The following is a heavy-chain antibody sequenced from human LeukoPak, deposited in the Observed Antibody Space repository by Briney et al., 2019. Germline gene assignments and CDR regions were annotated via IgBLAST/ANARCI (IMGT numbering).Heavy chain of an antibody. D-gene: IGHD3-22*01. J-gene: IGHJ4*02. CDR2: IYSGGST. V-gene: IGHV3-66*01. Sequence: PGGSLRLSCAASGFTVSSNYMSWVRQAPGKGLEWVSVIYSGGSTYYADSVKGRFTISRDISKNTLYLQMNSLRGEDTAVYYCASTSGYYLLFEYWGQGTLVTVSS. CDR1: GFTVSSNY. CDR3: ASTSGYYLLFEY.